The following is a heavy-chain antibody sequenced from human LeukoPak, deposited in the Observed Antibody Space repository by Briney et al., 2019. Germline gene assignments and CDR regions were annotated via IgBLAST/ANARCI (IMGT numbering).Heavy chain of an antibody. J-gene: IGHJ4*02. D-gene: IGHD5-12*01. Sequence: ASVTVSCKASGYIFTGYYLHWVRQAPGQGVEWMGWSNPSSGGTNYAQKFQGRFTMNRDTSISTAYMELSRLRSDDTAVYYCARGPGGGYDWLGHWGQGTLVTVSS. V-gene: IGHV1-2*02. CDR1: GYIFTGYY. CDR2: SNPSSGGT. CDR3: ARGPGGGYDWLGH.